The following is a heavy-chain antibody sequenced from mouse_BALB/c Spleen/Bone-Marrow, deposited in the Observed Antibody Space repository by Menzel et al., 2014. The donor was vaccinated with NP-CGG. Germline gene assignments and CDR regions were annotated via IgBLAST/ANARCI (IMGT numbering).Heavy chain of an antibody. CDR3: ARRFY. CDR1: GYSITSGYY. Sequence: EVQLQQSGPGLVKPSQSLSLTCSVTGYSITSGYYWNWIRQFPGNKLEWMGDISYDGSNNYNPSLKNRISITRDTSKNQFFLRLNSATTEDTATYYCARRFYWGQGTLVTVSA. V-gene: IGHV3-6*02. CDR2: ISYDGSN. J-gene: IGHJ3*01.